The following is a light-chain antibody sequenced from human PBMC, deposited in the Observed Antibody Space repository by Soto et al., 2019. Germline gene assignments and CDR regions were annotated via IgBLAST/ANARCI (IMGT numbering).Light chain of an antibody. V-gene: IGLV1-44*01. CDR1: SSNIGSNA. CDR2: SDN. Sequence: QSAVTQPPSASGTPGQRVTISCSGSSSNIGSNAVNWYQHLPGTAPKLLIYSDNQRPSGVPDRFSGSKSGTSASLAVSGLQSEDEADYYCAPWDDSLNGVVFGGGTKVTVL. J-gene: IGLJ2*01. CDR3: APWDDSLNGVV.